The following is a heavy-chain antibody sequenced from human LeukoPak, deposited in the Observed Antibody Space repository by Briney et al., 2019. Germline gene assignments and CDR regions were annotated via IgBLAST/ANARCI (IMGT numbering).Heavy chain of an antibody. CDR1: GGSFSGYY. Sequence: SETLSLTCAVYGGSFSGYYWSWIRQPPGKGLEWIGEINHSGSTNYNPSLKSRVTISVDTSKNQFSLKLSSVTAADTAVYYCATSQYHARFGYWGQGTLVTVSS. V-gene: IGHV4-34*01. D-gene: IGHD2-2*01. CDR2: INHSGST. CDR3: ATSQYHARFGY. J-gene: IGHJ4*02.